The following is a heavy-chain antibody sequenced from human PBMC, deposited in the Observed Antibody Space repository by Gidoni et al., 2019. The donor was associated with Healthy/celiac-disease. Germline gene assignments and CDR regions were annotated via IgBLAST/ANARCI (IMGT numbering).Heavy chain of an antibody. J-gene: IGHJ5*02. CDR3: AREGPLYFEYSSAYNWFDP. CDR2: INPNSGGT. Sequence: QVQRVQSGAEVKKPGASVTVSCKAAGSTFPGSTMHWERQAPGQGLEWRGWINPNSGGTNYAQKFQGRVTMTRDTSISTAYMELSRLRSDDTAVYYCAREGPLYFEYSSAYNWFDPWGQGTLVTVSS. CDR1: GSTFPGST. V-gene: IGHV1-2*02. D-gene: IGHD6-6*01.